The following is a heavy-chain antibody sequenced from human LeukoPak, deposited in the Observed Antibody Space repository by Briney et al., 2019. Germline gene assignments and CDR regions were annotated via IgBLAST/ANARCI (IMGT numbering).Heavy chain of an antibody. CDR2: ISGSGGST. D-gene: IGHD3-22*01. CDR3: AKYEPVFTMISGVDY. J-gene: IGHJ4*02. CDR1: GFTFSSYA. V-gene: IGHV3-23*01. Sequence: PGGSLRLSCAASGFTFSSYAMSWVRQAPGKGLEWVSAISGSGGSTYYADSVKGRFTISRDNSKNTLYLQINSLRAEDTAVYYCAKYEPVFTMISGVDYWGQGTLVTVSS.